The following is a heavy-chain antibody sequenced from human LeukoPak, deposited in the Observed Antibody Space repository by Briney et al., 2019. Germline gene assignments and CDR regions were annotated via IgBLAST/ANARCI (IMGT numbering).Heavy chain of an antibody. Sequence: ASVKVSCKASGYTFTSYAMNWVRQAPGQGLEWMGWINTNTGNPTYAQGFTGRFVFSLDTSVSTAYLQISSLKAEDTAVYYCARCGGRSTSCYWYWFDPWGQGTLVTVSS. CDR1: GYTFTSYA. D-gene: IGHD2-2*01. CDR2: INTNTGNP. CDR3: ARCGGRSTSCYWYWFDP. V-gene: IGHV7-4-1*02. J-gene: IGHJ5*02.